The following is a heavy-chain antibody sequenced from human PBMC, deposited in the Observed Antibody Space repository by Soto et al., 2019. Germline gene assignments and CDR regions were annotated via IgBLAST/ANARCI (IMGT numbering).Heavy chain of an antibody. J-gene: IGHJ4*02. CDR2: IGGSGGST. CDR1: GFPFSSYA. D-gene: IGHD3-10*01. CDR3: ATVHGSGSYHNFPDY. Sequence: GSLRLSFAASGFPFSSYAMTWVRLAPGKGLEWVSLIGGSGGSTYYADSVKDRFTISRDNSRDTLYLQMNSLRAEETAIYYRATVHGSGSYHNFPDYWGQGTLVTVSS. V-gene: IGHV3-23*01.